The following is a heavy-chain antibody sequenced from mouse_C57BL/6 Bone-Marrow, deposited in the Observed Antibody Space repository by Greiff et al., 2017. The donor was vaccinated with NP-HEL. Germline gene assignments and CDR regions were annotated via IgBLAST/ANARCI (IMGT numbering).Heavy chain of an antibody. CDR2: INPNNGGT. Sequence: EVKLVESGPELVKPGASVKMSCKASGYTFTDYNMHWVKQSHGKSLEWIGYINPNNGGTSYNQKFKGKATLTVNKSSSTAYMELRSLTSEDSAVYYCARDPLITTVVAEAYWGQGTLVTVSA. D-gene: IGHD1-1*01. J-gene: IGHJ3*01. CDR1: GYTFTDYN. CDR3: ARDPLITTVVAEAY. V-gene: IGHV1-22*01.